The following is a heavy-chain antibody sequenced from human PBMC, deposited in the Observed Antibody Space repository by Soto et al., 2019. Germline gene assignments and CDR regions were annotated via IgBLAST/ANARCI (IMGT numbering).Heavy chain of an antibody. V-gene: IGHV3-30*18. CDR2: ISYDGSNK. CDR3: AKPRGEMATMAWYFDL. CDR1: GFTFSSYG. J-gene: IGHJ2*01. D-gene: IGHD3-10*01. Sequence: QVQLVESGGGVVQPGRSLRLSCAASGFTFSSYGMHWVRQAPGKGLEWVAVISYDGSNKYYADSVKGRFTISRDNSKNTLYLQMNSLRAEDTAVYYCAKPRGEMATMAWYFDLWGRGTLVTVSS.